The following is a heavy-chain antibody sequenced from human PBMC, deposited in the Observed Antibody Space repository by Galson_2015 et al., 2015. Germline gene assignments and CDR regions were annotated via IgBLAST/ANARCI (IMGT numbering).Heavy chain of an antibody. V-gene: IGHV4-31*03. D-gene: IGHD3-22*01. CDR1: GGSISSGGYY. CDR2: IYYSGST. Sequence: LSLTCTVSGGSISSGGYYWSWIRQHPGKGLEWIGYIYYSGSTYYNPSLKSRVTISVDTSKNQFSLKLSSVTAADTAVYYCARVGYYYDSSGNDALDIWGQGTMVTVSS. CDR3: ARVGYYYDSSGNDALDI. J-gene: IGHJ3*02.